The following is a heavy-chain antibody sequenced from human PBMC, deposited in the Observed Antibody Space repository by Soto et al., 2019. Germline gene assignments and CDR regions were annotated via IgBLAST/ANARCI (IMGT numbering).Heavy chain of an antibody. D-gene: IGHD3-10*01. J-gene: IGHJ4*02. CDR3: AKVVLLWFGEYAYFDY. Sequence: GGSLRLSCAASGFTVSSYAMSWVRQAPGKGLEWVSAISGSGGRTYDADYGKGRFTISRDNSKNTLYLQMNSLKAEDTAVSYCAKVVLLWFGEYAYFDYWGQGTLVTVSS. V-gene: IGHV3-23*01. CDR2: ISGSGGRT. CDR1: GFTVSSYA.